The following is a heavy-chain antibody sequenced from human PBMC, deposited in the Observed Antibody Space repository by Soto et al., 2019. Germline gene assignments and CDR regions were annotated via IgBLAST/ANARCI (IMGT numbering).Heavy chain of an antibody. V-gene: IGHV1-18*01. CDR3: ARSGGSSSPLDY. Sequence: ASVKVSCKASGYTFTTYGINWVRQAPGQGLELMGWIRGHNGNTNYAQKLQGRVTRATDASSSTAYMDLRSLRSDVTAVYFYARSGGSSSPLDYCGRG. CDR2: IRGHNGNT. CDR1: GYTFTTYG. J-gene: IGHJ4*01. D-gene: IGHD6-6*01.